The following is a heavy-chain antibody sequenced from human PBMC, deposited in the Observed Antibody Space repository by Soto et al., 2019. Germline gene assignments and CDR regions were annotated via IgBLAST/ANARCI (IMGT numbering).Heavy chain of an antibody. CDR3: ARCHNREYSIDF. CDR2: IYTSRTT. D-gene: IGHD1-1*01. CDR1: GGSISSGDYY. J-gene: IGHJ4*02. V-gene: IGHV4-30-4*01. Sequence: PSETLSLTCTVSGGSISSGDYYWSWIRQPPGKGLEWIGYIYTSRTTYYSPSLRSRVTISGDTSKNQFSLKLNSVTAADTAVYYCARCHNREYSIDFWGQGNLVT.